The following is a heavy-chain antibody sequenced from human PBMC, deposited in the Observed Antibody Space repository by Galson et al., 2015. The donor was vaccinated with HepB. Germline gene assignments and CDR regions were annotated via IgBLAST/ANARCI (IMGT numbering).Heavy chain of an antibody. CDR1: GGTFSSYA. CDR3: ARASSSGWRKTTPFDY. Sequence: SVKVSCKASGGTFSSYAISWVRQAPGQGLEWMGRIIPILGIANYAQKFQGRVTITADKSTSTAYMELSSLRSEDTAVYYCARASSSGWRKTTPFDYWGQGTLVTVSS. CDR2: IIPILGIA. J-gene: IGHJ4*02. D-gene: IGHD6-19*01. V-gene: IGHV1-69*04.